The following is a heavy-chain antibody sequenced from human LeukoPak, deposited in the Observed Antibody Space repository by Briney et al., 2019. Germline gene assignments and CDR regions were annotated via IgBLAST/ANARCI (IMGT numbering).Heavy chain of an antibody. CDR1: GFTFSSFW. Sequence: GGSLRLSCAASGFTFSSFWMHWVRQVPGKGLVWLSRINSDGSITTYVDSVKGRFTISRDNAKNTLYLQMNGLRAEDTAMYYCVRGVGTTSNDYWGQGTLVTVSS. D-gene: IGHD1-26*01. CDR2: INSDGSIT. J-gene: IGHJ4*02. CDR3: VRGVGTTSNDY. V-gene: IGHV3-74*01.